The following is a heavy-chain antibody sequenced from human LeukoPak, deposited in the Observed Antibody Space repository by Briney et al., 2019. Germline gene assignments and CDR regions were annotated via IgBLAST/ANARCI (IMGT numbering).Heavy chain of an antibody. CDR1: GFIFDDYA. Sequence: GGSLRLSCAASGFIFDDYAMHWVRQAPGKGLEWVSGISWNSASIGYADSVKGRFTISRDNSKNTLYLQMNSLRAEDTAVYYCAKDFVNYYGSGSYSSFDYWGQGTLVTVSS. CDR2: ISWNSASI. V-gene: IGHV3-9*01. J-gene: IGHJ4*02. D-gene: IGHD3-10*01. CDR3: AKDFVNYYGSGSYSSFDY.